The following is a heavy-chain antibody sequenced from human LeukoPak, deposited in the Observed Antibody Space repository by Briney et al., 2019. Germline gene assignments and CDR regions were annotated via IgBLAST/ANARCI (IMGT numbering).Heavy chain of an antibody. D-gene: IGHD3-22*01. Sequence: ASVKLSCKASGYTFTGYYMHWIRQAPGQGLERMGWINPNTGGTTYAQQLQGRGTMARETSISTAYMELSGLRSDETAVYYCARGPLRDSRGQYVKYWGQGALGTVSS. CDR1: GYTFTGYY. CDR2: INPNTGGT. J-gene: IGHJ4*02. CDR3: ARGPLRDSRGQYVKY. V-gene: IGHV1-2*02.